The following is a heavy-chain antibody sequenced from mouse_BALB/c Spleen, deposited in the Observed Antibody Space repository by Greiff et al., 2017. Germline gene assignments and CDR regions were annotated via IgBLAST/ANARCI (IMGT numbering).Heavy chain of an antibody. D-gene: IGHD2-1*01. V-gene: IGHV2-6-7*01. Sequence: QVQLQQSGPGLVAPSQCLSISCTVSGFSLTGYGVNWVRQPPGKGLEWLGMIWGDGSTDYNSALKSSLSISKDNSKSQVFLKMNSLQTDDTARYYCARVDGNYRYDYWGQGTSVTVAS. CDR1: GFSLTGYG. CDR3: ARVDGNYRYDY. CDR2: IWGDGST. J-gene: IGHJ4*01.